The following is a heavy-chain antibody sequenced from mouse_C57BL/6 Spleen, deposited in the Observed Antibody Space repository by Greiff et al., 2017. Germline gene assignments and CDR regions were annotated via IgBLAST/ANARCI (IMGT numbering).Heavy chain of an antibody. CDR1: GFNIKDYY. CDR2: IDPEDGET. Sequence: EVQLQQSGAELVKPGASVKLSCTASGFNIKDYYMHWVKQRTEQGLEWIGRIDPEDGETKYAPKFHGQATITADTSANTAYRQLSSLTSEDTAVYYCAKEGYGNYEGGNYWGQGTTLTVSS. V-gene: IGHV14-2*01. CDR3: AKEGYGNYEGGNY. J-gene: IGHJ2*01. D-gene: IGHD2-10*02.